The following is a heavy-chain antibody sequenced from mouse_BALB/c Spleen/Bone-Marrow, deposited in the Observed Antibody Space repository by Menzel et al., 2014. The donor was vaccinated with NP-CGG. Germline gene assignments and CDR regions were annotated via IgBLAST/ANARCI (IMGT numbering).Heavy chain of an antibody. V-gene: IGHV2-6*02. CDR3: ARNPYGNYAMDY. CDR1: GFSLTSYG. CDR2: IWSDGNT. Sequence: VMLVESGPGLVAPSQSLSITCTVSGFSLTSYGVHWVRRPPGKGLEWLVVIWSDGNTTYNSALKSRLSISKDNSKSQVFLKMNRLQTDDTAMYYCARNPYGNYAMDYWGQGTSVTVSS. J-gene: IGHJ4*01. D-gene: IGHD2-10*02.